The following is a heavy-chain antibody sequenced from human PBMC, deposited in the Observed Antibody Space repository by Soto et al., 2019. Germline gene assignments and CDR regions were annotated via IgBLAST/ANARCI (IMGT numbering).Heavy chain of an antibody. CDR3: ARHTERIAQIGWFDP. V-gene: IGHV3-48*01. D-gene: IGHD6-13*01. CDR1: GFTFSSYS. J-gene: IGHJ5*02. CDR2: ISSSSSTI. Sequence: SLRLSCADSGFTFSSYSMNWVRQAPGKGLEWVSYISSSSSTIYYADSVKGRFTISRDNAKNSLYLQMNSLRAEDTAVYYCARHTERIAQIGWFDPWGQGTLVTVSS.